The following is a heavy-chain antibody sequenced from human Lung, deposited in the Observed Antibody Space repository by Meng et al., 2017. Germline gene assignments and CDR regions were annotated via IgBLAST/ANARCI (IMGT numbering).Heavy chain of an antibody. CDR2: IYWDDDK. CDR3: AHIVLYDSYDY. Sequence: QITLKESGPTLGKPPQTPPLTCALSGFSLSTSGVGVGRTRQPPGKALEWLALIYWDDDKRYSPSLKSRLTITKDTSKNQVVLTMTNMDPVDTATYYCAHIVLYDSYDYWGQGTLVTVSS. V-gene: IGHV2-5*02. CDR1: GFSLSTSGVG. D-gene: IGHD3-22*01. J-gene: IGHJ4*02.